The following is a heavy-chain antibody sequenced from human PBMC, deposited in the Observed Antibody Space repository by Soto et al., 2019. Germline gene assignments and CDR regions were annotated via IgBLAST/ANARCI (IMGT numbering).Heavy chain of an antibody. Sequence: QVQLVQSGAEVKKPGASVKVSCKASGYTFTSYAMHWVRQAPGQRLEWMGWINAGNGNTKYSQKFQGRVTITRDTSASTAYMELSSLGSEDTAVYYWARRGRINDFWSGYFWFDPWGQGTLVTVSS. D-gene: IGHD3-3*01. CDR3: ARRGRINDFWSGYFWFDP. J-gene: IGHJ5*02. CDR2: INAGNGNT. CDR1: GYTFTSYA. V-gene: IGHV1-3*01.